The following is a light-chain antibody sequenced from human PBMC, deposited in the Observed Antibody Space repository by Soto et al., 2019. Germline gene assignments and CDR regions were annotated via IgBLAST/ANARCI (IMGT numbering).Light chain of an antibody. CDR1: SSNIGSNY. CDR3: GTWDSSLSTGWV. CDR2: DNN. V-gene: IGLV1-51*01. Sequence: QSVLTQPPSVSAAPGQRVTISCPGSSSNIGSNYVSWYQQLPGTVPKLLIYDNNKRPSGIPDRFSGSKSGTSATLGITGLQTGDEADYYCGTWDSSLSTGWVFGGGTKLTVL. J-gene: IGLJ3*02.